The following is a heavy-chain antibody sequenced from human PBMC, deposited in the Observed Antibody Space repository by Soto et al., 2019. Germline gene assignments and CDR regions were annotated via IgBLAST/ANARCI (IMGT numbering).Heavy chain of an antibody. CDR2: IYYSGST. D-gene: IGHD3-16*01. V-gene: IGHV4-61*01. CDR3: ARRWGTTFDY. J-gene: IGHJ4*02. Sequence: PSETLSLTCTVSGGSVSSGSYYWSWIRQPPGKGLEWIGYIYYSGSTNYNPSLKSRVTISVDTSKNQFSLKLSSVTAADTAVYYCARRWGTTFDYWGQGTLVTAPQ. CDR1: GGSVSSGSYY.